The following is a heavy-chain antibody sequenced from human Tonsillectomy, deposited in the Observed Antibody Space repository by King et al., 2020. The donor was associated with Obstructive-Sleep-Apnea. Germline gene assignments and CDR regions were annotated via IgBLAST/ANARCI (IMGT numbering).Heavy chain of an antibody. V-gene: IGHV3-30*02. CDR3: ANLPNVNSFMFDL. Sequence: VQLVESGGGVVQPGSSLRLSCVESGFTFSNLDMHWVRQAPGPGLEWVAFIRVDGTNENYADSVKGRLPISSDNSKNKMYLQMNSLRPDDTAVYYCANLPNVNSFMFDLWGQGTQVTVSS. CDR1: GFTFSNLD. CDR2: IRVDGTNE. J-gene: IGHJ5*01. D-gene: IGHD2-8*01.